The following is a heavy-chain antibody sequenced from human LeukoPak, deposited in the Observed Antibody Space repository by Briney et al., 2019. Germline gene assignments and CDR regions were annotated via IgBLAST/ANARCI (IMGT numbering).Heavy chain of an antibody. CDR2: IIPIFGTA. V-gene: IGHV1-69*05. CDR1: GGTFRSYA. Sequence: SVKVSCKASGGTFRSYAISWVRQAPGQGLEWMGGIIPIFGTANYAQKFQGRVTITTDESTSTAYMELSSLRSEDTAVYYCARDQGSGSYYGKGAFDIWGQGTMVTVSS. J-gene: IGHJ3*02. D-gene: IGHD1-26*01. CDR3: ARDQGSGSYYGKGAFDI.